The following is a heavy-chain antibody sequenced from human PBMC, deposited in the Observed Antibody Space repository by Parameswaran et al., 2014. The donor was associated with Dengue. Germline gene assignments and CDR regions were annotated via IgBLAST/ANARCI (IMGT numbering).Heavy chain of an antibody. CDR2: INPNSGGT. D-gene: IGHD2-2*02. CDR3: ARDGRRIVVVPAAINGMDV. J-gene: IGHJ6*02. Sequence: VRQMPGKGLEWMGWINPNSGGTNYAQKFQGRVTMTRDTSISTAYMELSRLRSDDTAVYYCARDGRRIVVVPAAINGMDVWGQGTTVTVSS. V-gene: IGHV1-2*02.